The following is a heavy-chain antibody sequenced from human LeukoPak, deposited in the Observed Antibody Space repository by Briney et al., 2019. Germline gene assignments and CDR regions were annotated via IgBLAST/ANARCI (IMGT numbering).Heavy chain of an antibody. CDR2: VDHTGST. Sequence: SETLSLTCTVSDDSITMYYWTWIRQPPGKGLEWIGYVDHTGSTKFNPSLNGRVSISRDTSNNFFSLRLRSVTAADTAVYYCAKSNGYGLIDIWGQGTMVTVSS. CDR1: DDSITMYY. D-gene: IGHD3-10*01. CDR3: AKSNGYGLIDI. V-gene: IGHV4-59*12. J-gene: IGHJ3*02.